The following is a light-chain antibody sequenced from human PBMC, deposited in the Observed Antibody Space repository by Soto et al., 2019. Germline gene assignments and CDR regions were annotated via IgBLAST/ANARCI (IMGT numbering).Light chain of an antibody. Sequence: DIQLTQSPSFLSASVGDRLTITCRASQGISTYLAWYQQKPGKAPDVLIYAASTLQSGVPSRFSGSGSGTEFTLTISSLQPEDFATYYCQQLNIYPLSFGPGTKVEIK. J-gene: IGKJ3*01. V-gene: IGKV1-9*01. CDR2: AAS. CDR3: QQLNIYPLS. CDR1: QGISTY.